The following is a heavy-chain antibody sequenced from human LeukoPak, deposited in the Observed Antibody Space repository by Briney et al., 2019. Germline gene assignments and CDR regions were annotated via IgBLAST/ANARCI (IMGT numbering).Heavy chain of an antibody. CDR2: INAGNGNT. CDR1: GYTFTSYA. D-gene: IGHD3-10*01. CDR3: ARGFHRLYGSGNYYNPEFDY. Sequence: ASVKVSCKASGYTFTSYAMHWVRQAPGQRLEWMGWINAGNGNTKYSQKFQGRVTITADKSTSTAYMELSSLRSEDTAVYYCARGFHRLYGSGNYYNPEFDYWGQGTLVTVSS. J-gene: IGHJ4*02. V-gene: IGHV1-3*01.